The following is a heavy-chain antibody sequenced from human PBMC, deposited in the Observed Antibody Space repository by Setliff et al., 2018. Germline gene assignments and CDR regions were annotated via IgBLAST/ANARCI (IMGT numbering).Heavy chain of an antibody. CDR2: VYTNGGT. J-gene: IGHJ6*02. Sequence: SETLSLTCDVSGYSIGSGYYWSWIRQPAGKGLEWIGRVYTNGGTDYNPSLKSRATISLDTSKNQLSLKLTSVTATDTAVYYCARDQWVRSPPLSFSYGMDVWGLGTTVTVSS. CDR1: GYSIGSGYY. V-gene: IGHV4-4*07. CDR3: ARDQWVRSPPLSFSYGMDV. D-gene: IGHD2-8*01.